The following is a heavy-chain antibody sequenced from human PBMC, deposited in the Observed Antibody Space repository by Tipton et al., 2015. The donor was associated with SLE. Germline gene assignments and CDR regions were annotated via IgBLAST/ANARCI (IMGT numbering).Heavy chain of an antibody. Sequence: SLRLSCVASGFTFSSYSMNWVRQAPGKGLEWVSYISSSSSTIYYADSVKGRFTISRDNAKNSLYLQMNSLRAEDTAVYYCAKDREHLGEYSFDYWGQGTLVSVSS. V-gene: IGHV3-48*01. J-gene: IGHJ4*02. CDR3: AKDREHLGEYSFDY. D-gene: IGHD3-16*01. CDR2: ISSSSSTI. CDR1: GFTFSSYS.